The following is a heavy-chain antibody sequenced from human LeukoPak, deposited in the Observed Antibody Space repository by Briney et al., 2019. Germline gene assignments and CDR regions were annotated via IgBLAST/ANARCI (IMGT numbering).Heavy chain of an antibody. CDR2: IKQDGSEK. Sequence: GGSLRLSCAASGFTFSSYWMSWVRQAAGKGLEWVANIKQDGSEKYYVDSVKGRFTISRDNAKNSLYLQMNSLRAEDTAVYYCARGAYSSSWYSQGYYYYYMDVWGKGTTVTVPS. J-gene: IGHJ6*03. V-gene: IGHV3-7*01. CDR1: GFTFSSYW. D-gene: IGHD6-13*01. CDR3: ARGAYSSSWYSQGYYYYYMDV.